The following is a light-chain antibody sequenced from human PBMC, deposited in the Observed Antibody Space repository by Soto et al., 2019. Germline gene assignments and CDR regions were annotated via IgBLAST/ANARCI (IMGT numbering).Light chain of an antibody. Sequence: EIVMTQSPATLSVSPGERDTLSCRASQSVSSNLAWYQQKPGQAPRLRIYGASTRATGIPARFSGSGSGTEFTLTISSLQSEDFAVYYCQQYNNWPPWTFGQGTKVDIK. J-gene: IGKJ1*01. CDR3: QQYNNWPPWT. CDR1: QSVSSN. CDR2: GAS. V-gene: IGKV3-15*01.